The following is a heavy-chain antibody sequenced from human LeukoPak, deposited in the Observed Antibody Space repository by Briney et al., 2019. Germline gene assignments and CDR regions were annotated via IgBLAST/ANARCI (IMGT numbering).Heavy chain of an antibody. CDR2: IYYSGST. CDR1: GGSISSYY. CDR3: ARRPSELLWFGEGAFDT. J-gene: IGHJ3*02. V-gene: IGHV4-59*08. Sequence: SETLSLTCTVSGGSISSYYWSWIRQPPGKGLEWIGYIYYSGSTNYNPSLKSRVTMSVDTSKNQFSLKLSSVTAADTPLYNCARRPSELLWFGEGAFDTWGKGTMFTVSS. D-gene: IGHD3-10*01.